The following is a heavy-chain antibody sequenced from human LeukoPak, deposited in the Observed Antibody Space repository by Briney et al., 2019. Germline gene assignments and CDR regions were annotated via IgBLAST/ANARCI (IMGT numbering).Heavy chain of an antibody. CDR1: GFTFSSYA. Sequence: PGGSLRLSCAASGFTFSSYAMIWVRQAPGKGLEWVSSLDSSGGRTYYLDSAKGRFTISRDNSKNTLYLQMNSLRAEDTAVYYCARKGYDGSDYDLDYWGQGALVTVSS. D-gene: IGHD3-22*01. J-gene: IGHJ4*02. CDR2: LDSSGGRT. V-gene: IGHV3-23*01. CDR3: ARKGYDGSDYDLDY.